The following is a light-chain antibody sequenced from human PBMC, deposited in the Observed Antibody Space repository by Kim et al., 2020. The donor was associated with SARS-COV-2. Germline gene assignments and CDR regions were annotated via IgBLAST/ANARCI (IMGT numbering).Light chain of an antibody. CDR1: NYNIGNNA. CDR3: AAWNDSLNAWV. J-gene: IGLJ3*02. CDR2: DDI. V-gene: IGLV1-44*01. Sequence: QSVLTQPPSASGTPGQRVTISCYHSNYNIGNNAISWYQQVPGTAPRLLIYDDIQRSSGVPDRFSASKSGTSASLTISGLQSEDAADYYCAAWNDSLNAWVFGAGTKVTVL.